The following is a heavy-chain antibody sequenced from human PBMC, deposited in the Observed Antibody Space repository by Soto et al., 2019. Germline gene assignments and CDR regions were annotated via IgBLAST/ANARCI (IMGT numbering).Heavy chain of an antibody. J-gene: IGHJ4*02. CDR2: ISWNSGNI. D-gene: IGHD3-3*01. CDR3: AKGAVTSIFGYFDF. V-gene: IGHV3-9*01. CDR1: GFIFEDYA. Sequence: EVHLVESGGGLVQPGRSLRLSCAASGFIFEDYAMHWVRQVPGKGLEWVSSISWNSGNIVYADSVKGRFTVSRDSANHCLYLQMNSLRTEDTALYYCAKGAVTSIFGYFDFCGQGTLVTVSS.